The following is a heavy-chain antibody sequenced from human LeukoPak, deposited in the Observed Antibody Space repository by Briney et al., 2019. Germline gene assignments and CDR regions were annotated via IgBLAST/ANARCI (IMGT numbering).Heavy chain of an antibody. J-gene: IGHJ6*02. CDR2: ISSSSSYT. Sequence: GGSLRLSCAASGFTFSNAWMSWVRQAPGKGLEWVSYISSSSSYTNYADSVKGRFTISRDNAKNSLYLQMNSLRAEDTAVYYCARAPHYSNYGPYYYGMDVWGQGTTVTVSS. V-gene: IGHV3-11*06. CDR1: GFTFSNAW. CDR3: ARAPHYSNYGPYYYGMDV. D-gene: IGHD4-11*01.